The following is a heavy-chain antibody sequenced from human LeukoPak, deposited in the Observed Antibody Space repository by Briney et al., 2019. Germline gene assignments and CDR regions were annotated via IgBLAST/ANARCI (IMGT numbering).Heavy chain of an antibody. CDR2: IYHSGST. J-gene: IGHJ4*02. CDR3: AWYSSGWY. V-gene: IGHV4-38-2*01. Sequence: PSETLSLTCAVSGYSISSGYYWGWIRQPPGKGPEWIGSIYHSGSTYYNPSLKSRVTISVDTSKNQFSLKLSSVTAADTAVYYCAWYSSGWYLGQGTLVTVSS. D-gene: IGHD6-19*01. CDR1: GYSISSGYY.